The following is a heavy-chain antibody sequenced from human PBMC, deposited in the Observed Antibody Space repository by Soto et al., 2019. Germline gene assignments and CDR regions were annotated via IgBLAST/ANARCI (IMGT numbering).Heavy chain of an antibody. D-gene: IGHD1-7*01. CDR2: IESKAYGGTT. Sequence: GGSLRLSCTASGFTFGDYAMSWFRQAPGKGLEWVGFIESKAYGGTTEYAASVKGRFTNSRDDSKSIAYLQMNSLKTEDTAVYYCTRDPYNWNYWFDPWGQGTLVTVSS. J-gene: IGHJ5*02. CDR3: TRDPYNWNYWFDP. CDR1: GFTFGDYA. V-gene: IGHV3-49*03.